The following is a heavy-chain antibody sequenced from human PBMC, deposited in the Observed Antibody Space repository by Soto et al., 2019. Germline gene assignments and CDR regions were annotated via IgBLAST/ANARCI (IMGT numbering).Heavy chain of an antibody. CDR2: INPSEGTT. Sequence: QVQLVQSGAEVKKPGASVKVSCKASGYTFTSYYMHWVRQPPGQGLEWMGIINPSEGTTSYARKFQGRVTVTRDTSTSTVYMELSSLRSEDTAVYYCSRSITRFLEWLFDYWGQGTLVTVSS. D-gene: IGHD3-3*01. J-gene: IGHJ4*02. V-gene: IGHV1-46*03. CDR3: SRSITRFLEWLFDY. CDR1: GYTFTSYY.